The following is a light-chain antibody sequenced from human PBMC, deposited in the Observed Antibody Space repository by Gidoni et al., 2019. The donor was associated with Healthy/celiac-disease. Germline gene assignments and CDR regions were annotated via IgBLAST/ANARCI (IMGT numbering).Light chain of an antibody. V-gene: IGKV1-39*01. CDR1: KSISSY. CDR3: QQSYSIPYT. J-gene: IGKJ2*01. CDR2: AAS. Sequence: DIQMTQSPSSLSASVGDRVTITCRASKSISSYLNWYQQKPGNAPKLLIYAASSLQSGVPSRFSGSGSGTDFTLTISSLQPEDFATYYCQQSYSIPYTFGQGTKLEIK.